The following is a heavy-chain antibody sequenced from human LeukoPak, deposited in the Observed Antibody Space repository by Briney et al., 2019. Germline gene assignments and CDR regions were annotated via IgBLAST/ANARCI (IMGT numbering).Heavy chain of an antibody. J-gene: IGHJ6*03. V-gene: IGHV1-69*06. CDR3: ARGNYIDNFYYFYMDV. Sequence: ASVKVSCKASGGTFSSYAISWVRQAPGQGLEWMGEIIPIFGSTNYAQKFQGRLTIIADKSTSTAYMELSSLRSEDTAFYYCARGNYIDNFYYFYMDVWGKGTTVTVSS. CDR2: IIPIFGST. D-gene: IGHD4-11*01. CDR1: GGTFSSYA.